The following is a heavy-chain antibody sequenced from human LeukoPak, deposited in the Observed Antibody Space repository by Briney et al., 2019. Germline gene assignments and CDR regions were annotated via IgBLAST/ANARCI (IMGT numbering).Heavy chain of an antibody. V-gene: IGHV4-59*08. Sequence: SETLSLTCTVSGGSISSYYWSWIRQPPGKGLEWSGYIYYSGGTNYNPSLKSRVTISVDTSKNQFSLKLSSVTAADTAVYYCARAQLTQYNWFDPWGQGTLVTVSS. J-gene: IGHJ5*02. D-gene: IGHD1-1*01. CDR3: ARAQLTQYNWFDP. CDR2: IYYSGGT. CDR1: GGSISSYY.